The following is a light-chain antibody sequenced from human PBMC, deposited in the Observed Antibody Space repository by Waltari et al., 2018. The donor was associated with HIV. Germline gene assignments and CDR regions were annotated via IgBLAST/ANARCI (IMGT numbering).Light chain of an antibody. Sequence: QSDPTSPPPAFGSPGQSDTLSRTGTRSDVGGYNHVPRCQRHPGKAPKWWIYEDSKGPSRLPDRFSGSKSGNTASLSVSGLQAEDDADYYCSSRAGGDNYVFGTGTRVSVL. CDR1: RSDVGGYNH. J-gene: IGLJ1*01. V-gene: IGLV2-8*01. CDR3: SSRAGGDNYV. CDR2: EDS.